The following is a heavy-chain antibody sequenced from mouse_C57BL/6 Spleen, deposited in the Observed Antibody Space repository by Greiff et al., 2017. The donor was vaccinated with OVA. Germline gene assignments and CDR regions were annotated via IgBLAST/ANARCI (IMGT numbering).Heavy chain of an antibody. CDR2: IWWDDDK. D-gene: IGHD2-4*01. Sequence: QVTLKESGPGILQPSQTLRLTCSFSGFSLSTFGMGVGWLRPPSGLGLEWLAHIWWDDDKYYNPDLKRRLTISKDTSKNQVFLKIANVYTADTAAYYGTRIVDSAWFAGWGKGTMVTVSA. V-gene: IGHV8-8*01. J-gene: IGHJ3*01. CDR1: GFSLSTFGMG. CDR3: TRIVDSAWFAG.